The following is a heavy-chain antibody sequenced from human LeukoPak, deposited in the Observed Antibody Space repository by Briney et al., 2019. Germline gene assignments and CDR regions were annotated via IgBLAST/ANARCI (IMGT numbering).Heavy chain of an antibody. Sequence: SETLSLTCTVSGDSIRRGFYCGWIRQPPGKGLEWIGSMFHSGSTYLNPSLRSRISISVDTSKNQFYLTLSSVSAADTAMYYCAREAARPSFAYWGQGSLVTVSS. CDR2: MFHSGST. V-gene: IGHV4-38-2*02. CDR1: GDSIRRGFY. J-gene: IGHJ4*02. CDR3: AREAARPSFAY. D-gene: IGHD6-6*01.